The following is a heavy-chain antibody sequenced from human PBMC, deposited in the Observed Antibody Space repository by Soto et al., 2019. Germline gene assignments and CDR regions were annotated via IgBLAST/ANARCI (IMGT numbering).Heavy chain of an antibody. Sequence: SETLSLTCTVSGGSVSSTRYYWDWIRQPPGKGLEWIGNIYYTGSTYYSPSLKSRVTISVDTSKNQFSLKLSSVTAADTAVYYCARHFRPSSCSSTSCYADYYYYMDVWGKGTTVTVSS. CDR3: ARHFRPSSCSSTSCYADYYYYMDV. CDR2: IYYTGST. D-gene: IGHD2-2*01. V-gene: IGHV4-39*01. J-gene: IGHJ6*03. CDR1: GGSVSSTRYY.